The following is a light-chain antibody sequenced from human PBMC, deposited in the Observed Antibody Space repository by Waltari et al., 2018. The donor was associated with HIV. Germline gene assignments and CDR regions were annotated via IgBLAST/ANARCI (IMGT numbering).Light chain of an antibody. CDR1: YSNIGSNT. CDR2: SNN. Sequence: QSVLTQPPPASGTPGQGVTISCAGSYSNIGSNTVNWYRQLPGAAPKLLIHSNNHKQWPSWVPDRFSGSTSGTSTSLAISALQSEDEAHYYCAAWDDSLNGPVFGGGTMLTVL. V-gene: IGLV1-44*01. J-gene: IGLJ3*02. CDR3: AAWDDSLNGPV.